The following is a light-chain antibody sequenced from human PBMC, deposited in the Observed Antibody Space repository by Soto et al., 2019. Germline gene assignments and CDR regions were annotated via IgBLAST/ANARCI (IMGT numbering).Light chain of an antibody. J-gene: IGKJ1*01. Sequence: DIQMTQSPSSLPASLGSRVSITCGAGQGINNYLAWYQQKPGKVPKVLIYAASTLQPGVPSRFRGSGSGTDFTLTISCLQSEDFATYYCQQYYSYPPTFGQGTKVDNK. CDR2: AAS. V-gene: IGKV1-27*01. CDR3: QQYYSYPPT. CDR1: QGINNY.